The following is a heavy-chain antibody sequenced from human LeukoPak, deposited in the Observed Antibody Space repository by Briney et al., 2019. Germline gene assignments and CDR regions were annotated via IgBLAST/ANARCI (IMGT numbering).Heavy chain of an antibody. V-gene: IGHV3-23*01. J-gene: IGHJ4*01. CDR2: IIGSTANT. D-gene: IGHD3-10*01. CDR1: GLTVSSYA. CDR3: AKYTSGTSYRGLDQ. Sequence: GESLRLSCGASGLTVSSYAMSWVRQAPGKGLEWVSTIIGSTANTYYADSVKGRFTISRDDSKNTVYLQKNSLRAEDTAVYSCAKYTSGTSYRGLDQWGHGTLVTVSS.